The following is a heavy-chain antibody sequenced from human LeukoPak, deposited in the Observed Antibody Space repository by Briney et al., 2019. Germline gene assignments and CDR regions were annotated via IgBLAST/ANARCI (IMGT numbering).Heavy chain of an antibody. Sequence: ASVKVSCKASGYTFTSYDINWVRQATGQGLEWMGWMNPNSGNTGYAQKFQGRVTMTRNTSISTAYMELSSLRFEDTAVYYCARGGSSGWYVDYWGQGTLVTVSS. CDR3: ARGGSSGWYVDY. CDR1: GYTFTSYD. V-gene: IGHV1-8*01. CDR2: MNPNSGNT. D-gene: IGHD6-19*01. J-gene: IGHJ4*02.